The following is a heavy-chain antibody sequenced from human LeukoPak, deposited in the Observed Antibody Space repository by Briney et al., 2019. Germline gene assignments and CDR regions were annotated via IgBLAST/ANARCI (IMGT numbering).Heavy chain of an antibody. D-gene: IGHD3-9*01. Sequence: ASVKVSCKASGYTFTSYGISWVRQAPGQGLEWMGWISAYNGEPNTAQKPQGRVTMTTDTSTSTDYMDLRSLRSDDTAVYYCARMHFDWLLFTGAEYFQHWGQGTLVTVSS. CDR2: ISAYNGEP. V-gene: IGHV1-18*04. J-gene: IGHJ1*01. CDR1: GYTFTSYG. CDR3: ARMHFDWLLFTGAEYFQH.